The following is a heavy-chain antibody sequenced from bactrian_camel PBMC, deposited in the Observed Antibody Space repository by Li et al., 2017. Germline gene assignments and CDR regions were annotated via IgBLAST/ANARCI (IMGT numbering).Heavy chain of an antibody. V-gene: IGHV3S1*01. Sequence: HVQLVESGGGSVQAGESLRLSCASREYPRTMGWFRQAPGKKREGVAVIYTGDNSTFYADSVKGRFSISVDNTKNILYLQMNSLKPEDTGTYYCALKRLPGMYFSDLEPQHYFSNWGQGTQVTVS. J-gene: IGHJ6*01. CDR1: EYPRT. CDR2: IYTGDNST. D-gene: IGHD2*01. CDR3: ALKRLPGMYFSDLEPQHYFSN.